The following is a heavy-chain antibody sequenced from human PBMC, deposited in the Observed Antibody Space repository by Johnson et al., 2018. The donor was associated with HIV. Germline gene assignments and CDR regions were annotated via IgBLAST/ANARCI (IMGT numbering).Heavy chain of an antibody. CDR1: GFTFDTYG. V-gene: IGHV3-33*01. J-gene: IGHJ3*02. Sequence: QVQLVESGGGVVQPGRSLRLSCAASGFTFDTYGMHWVRQAPGKGLEWVAVIWYDGSNKYYADSVKGRFTISRDNSNNTLYLQMDSLRAEDTAVYYCARVSGWLQHDAFDIWGQGTMVTVSS. CDR2: IWYDGSNK. D-gene: IGHD5-24*01. CDR3: ARVSGWLQHDAFDI.